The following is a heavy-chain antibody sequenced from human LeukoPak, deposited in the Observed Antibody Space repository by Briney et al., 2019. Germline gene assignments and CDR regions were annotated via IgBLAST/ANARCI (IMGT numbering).Heavy chain of an antibody. J-gene: IGHJ4*02. CDR3: ARGPTRANSSDY. CDR1: GLTFSSYW. Sequence: GGSLRLSCAASGLTFSSYWMSWVRQPPGKGLEWVAKIKQDGSEKYYVDSVKGRFTISRDNAKNSLYLQMNSLRAEDTAVYYCARGPTRANSSDYWGQGARLTVSS. V-gene: IGHV3-7*01. CDR2: IKQDGSEK. D-gene: IGHD2/OR15-2a*01.